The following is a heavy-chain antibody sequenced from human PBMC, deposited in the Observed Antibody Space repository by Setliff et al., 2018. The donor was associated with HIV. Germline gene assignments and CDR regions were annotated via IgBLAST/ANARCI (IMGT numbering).Heavy chain of an antibody. CDR3: AREDGVIAAPKKIFDP. D-gene: IGHD2-21*01. CDR1: GFTVSSSY. J-gene: IGHJ5*02. Sequence: GGSLRLSCAASGFTVSSSYMSWVRQTPGKGLKWVSVIYSGDNTYYADSVKGRFTISRDNSKNTVYLHMSSLRSEDTAVYFCAREDGVIAAPKKIFDPWGQGALVTVSS. CDR2: IYSGDNT. V-gene: IGHV3-53*05.